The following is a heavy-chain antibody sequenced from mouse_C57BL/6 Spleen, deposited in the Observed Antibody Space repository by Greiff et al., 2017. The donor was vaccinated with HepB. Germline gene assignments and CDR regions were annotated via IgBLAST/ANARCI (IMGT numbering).Heavy chain of an antibody. V-gene: IGHV1-82*01. CDR1: GYAFSSSW. D-gene: IGHD3-2*02. CDR2: IYPGDGDT. Sequence: QVQLQQSGPELVKPGASVKISCKASGYAFSSSWMNWVKQRPGKGLEWIGRIYPGDGDTNYNGKFKGKATLTADKSSSTAYMQLSSLTSEDSAVYFCARTDMRGRLYYFDYWGQGTTLTVSS. J-gene: IGHJ2*01. CDR3: ARTDMRGRLYYFDY.